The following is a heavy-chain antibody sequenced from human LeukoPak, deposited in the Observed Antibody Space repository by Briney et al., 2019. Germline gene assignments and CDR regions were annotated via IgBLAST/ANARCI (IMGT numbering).Heavy chain of an antibody. CDR2: MNPNSGNT. Sequence: GASVKVSCKASGYTFTSYEINWVRQATGQGLEWMAWMNPNSGNTGYAQKFKGRVTMTRNTSIATAYMELSSLRSEDTAVYYCARVVSREYYDFWSGAYYYYGMDVWGQGTTVTVSS. V-gene: IGHV1-8*01. J-gene: IGHJ6*02. CDR3: ARVVSREYYDFWSGAYYYYGMDV. D-gene: IGHD3-3*01. CDR1: GYTFTSYE.